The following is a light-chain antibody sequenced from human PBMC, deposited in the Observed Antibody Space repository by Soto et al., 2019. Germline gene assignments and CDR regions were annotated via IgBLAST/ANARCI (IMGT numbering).Light chain of an antibody. J-gene: IGKJ1*01. V-gene: IGKV1-39*01. CDR3: QQGYNSPWT. CDR1: QSISTF. Sequence: DIQMTQSPSSLSASVGDRITITCRASQSISTFLNWYQQKPGKAPKVLIYAATSLHSGVPSRFSGSGSGTHFTLTISSLQPEDFASYFCQQGYNSPWTFGQGTKVEI. CDR2: AAT.